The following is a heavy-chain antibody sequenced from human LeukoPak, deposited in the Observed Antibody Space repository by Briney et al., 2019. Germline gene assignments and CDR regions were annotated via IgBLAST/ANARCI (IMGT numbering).Heavy chain of an antibody. CDR3: ARRQGTTLNFDY. CDR1: GYTFTRYG. J-gene: IGHJ4*02. CDR2: ISGYNGNT. V-gene: IGHV1-18*01. Sequence: ASVKVSCKASGYTFTRYGVSWVRQAPGQGLQWMGWISGYNGNTNYAQNLQGRVTMTTDTSTSTAYMELRSLRSDDTAVYYCARRQGTTLNFDYWGQGTLVTVSS. D-gene: IGHD1-1*01.